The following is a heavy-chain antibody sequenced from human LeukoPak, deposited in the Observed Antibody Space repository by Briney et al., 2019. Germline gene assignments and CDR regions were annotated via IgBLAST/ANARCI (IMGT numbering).Heavy chain of an antibody. CDR1: GFTFNTNG. V-gene: IGHV3-30*02. CDR2: MWYDGSYK. CDR3: AKGTYCSSTSCYYYYYYMDV. Sequence: GGSLRLSCAASGFTFNTNGMYWVRQAPGKGLEWVAFMWYDGSYKHYAESVKGRCTISSDNSKNTLYLQMNSLRAEDTAVYYCAKGTYCSSTSCYYYYYYMDVWGKGTTVTVSS. D-gene: IGHD2-2*01. J-gene: IGHJ6*03.